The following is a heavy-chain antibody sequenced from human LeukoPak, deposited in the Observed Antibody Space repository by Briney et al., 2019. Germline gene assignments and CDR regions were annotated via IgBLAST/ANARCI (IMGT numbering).Heavy chain of an antibody. CDR1: GFTFSSHW. V-gene: IGHV3-7*01. CDR2: IKKDVGEK. D-gene: IGHD3-10*01. J-gene: IGHJ4*02. CDR3: ARGPPYGSRSDYFDY. Sequence: GGSLRLSCAASGFTFSSHWMTWIRQAPGKGLEWVASIKKDVGEKFYVDSVKGRFTISRDNAKNSLYLRMNSLRVEDTAVYYCARGPPYGSRSDYFDYRGQGTLVTVSS.